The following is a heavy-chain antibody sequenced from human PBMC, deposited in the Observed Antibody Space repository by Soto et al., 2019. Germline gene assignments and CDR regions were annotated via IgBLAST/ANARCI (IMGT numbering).Heavy chain of an antibody. Sequence: GASVKVSCKASGYTFTSYAMHWVRQAPGQRNERMGWINAGNGNTKYSQKFQGRVTITRDTSASTAYMELSSLRSEDTAVYYCARVPWYSNYVESYFDYWGQGTLVTVSS. V-gene: IGHV1-3*01. CDR3: ARVPWYSNYVESYFDY. CDR1: GYTFTSYA. D-gene: IGHD4-4*01. CDR2: INAGNGNT. J-gene: IGHJ4*02.